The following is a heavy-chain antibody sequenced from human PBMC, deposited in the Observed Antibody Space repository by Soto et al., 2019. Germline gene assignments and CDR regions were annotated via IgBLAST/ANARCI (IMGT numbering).Heavy chain of an antibody. J-gene: IGHJ6*02. Sequence: GGSLRLSCAASGFTFSSYAMHWVRQAPGKGLEWVAVISYDGSNKYYADSVKGRFTISRDNSKNTLYLQMNSLRAEDTAVYYCAREGSLVRDSDYYYYGMDVWGQGTTVTVSS. CDR2: ISYDGSNK. V-gene: IGHV3-30-3*01. CDR3: AREGSLVRDSDYYYYGMDV. D-gene: IGHD2-8*02. CDR1: GFTFSSYA.